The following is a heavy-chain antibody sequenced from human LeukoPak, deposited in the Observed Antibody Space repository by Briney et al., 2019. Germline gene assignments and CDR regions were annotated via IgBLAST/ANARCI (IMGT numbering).Heavy chain of an antibody. CDR1: GFTVSSNY. J-gene: IGHJ4*02. CDR2: IHSGGST. V-gene: IGHV3-53*01. Sequence: GGSLRLSYAASGFTVSSNYMNWVRQAPGKGLEWVSVIHSGGSTYYADSVKGRFTISRDNSKNTLFLQMNSLRAEDTAVYYCARDSGIAAGLDYWGQGTLVTVSS. CDR3: ARDSGIAAGLDY. D-gene: IGHD6-13*01.